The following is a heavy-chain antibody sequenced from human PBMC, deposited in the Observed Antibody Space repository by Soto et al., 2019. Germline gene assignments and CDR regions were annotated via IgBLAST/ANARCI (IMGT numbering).Heavy chain of an antibody. J-gene: IGHJ5*02. Sequence: GASVKVSCKASGGTFSSYAISWVRQAPGQGLEWMGGIIPIFGTANYAQKFQGRVTITADKSTSTAYMELGSLRSEDAAVYYCARDQFKSGWFDPWGQGTLVTVSS. CDR1: GGTFSSYA. CDR3: ARDQFKSGWFDP. V-gene: IGHV1-69*06. CDR2: IIPIFGTA.